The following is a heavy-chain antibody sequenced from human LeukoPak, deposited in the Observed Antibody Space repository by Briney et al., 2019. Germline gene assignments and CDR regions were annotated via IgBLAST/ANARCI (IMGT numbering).Heavy chain of an antibody. CDR2: IVVGSGNT. CDR3: AAARFLEWLEFDY. CDR1: GFTFTSSA. J-gene: IGHJ4*02. V-gene: IGHV1-58*01. Sequence: ASVKVSCKASGFTFTSSAVQWVRQARGQRLEWRGWIVVGSGNTNYAQKFQERVTITRDMSTSTAYMELISLRSEDTAVYYCAAARFLEWLEFDYWGQGTLVTVSS. D-gene: IGHD3-3*01.